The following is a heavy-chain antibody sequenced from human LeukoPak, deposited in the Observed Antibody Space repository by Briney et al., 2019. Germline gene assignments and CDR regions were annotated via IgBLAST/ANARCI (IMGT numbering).Heavy chain of an antibody. Sequence: PSETLSLTCTVSGGSISSYYWSWIRQPAGKGLEWIGRIYTSGSTNYNPSPKSRVTMSVDTSKNQFSLKLSSVTAADTAVYYCARGVGARSLYYFDYWGQGTLVTVSS. V-gene: IGHV4-4*07. CDR1: GGSISSYY. CDR3: ARGVGARSLYYFDY. J-gene: IGHJ4*02. D-gene: IGHD1-26*01. CDR2: IYTSGST.